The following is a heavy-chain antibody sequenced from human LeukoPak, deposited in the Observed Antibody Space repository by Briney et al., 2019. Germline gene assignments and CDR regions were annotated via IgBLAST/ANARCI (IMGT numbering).Heavy chain of an antibody. Sequence: KPSETLSLTCTVSGDSISTNGYYWGWIRQPPGKGLEWIGSVNYSGTTYYNPSLKSRVTISVDTSKNQFSLKLSSVTAADTAVYYCARSGEGSSYYDFWSGFSSNPMDVWGKGTTVTVSS. CDR2: VNYSGTT. D-gene: IGHD3-3*01. J-gene: IGHJ6*03. CDR3: ARSGEGSSYYDFWSGFSSNPMDV. V-gene: IGHV4-39*07. CDR1: GDSISTNGYY.